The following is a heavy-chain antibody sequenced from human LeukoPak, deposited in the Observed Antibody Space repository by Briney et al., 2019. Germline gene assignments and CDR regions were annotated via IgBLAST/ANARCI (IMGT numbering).Heavy chain of an antibody. CDR3: ALGRTSCYTRYCPAFDY. CDR1: GFTFSTNA. CDR2: ISYDGSNK. J-gene: IGHJ4*02. Sequence: GGSLRLSCAASGFTFSTNAMHWVRQAPGKGLEWVAVISYDGSNKYYADSVKGRFTISRDNSKNTLYLQMNSLGAEDTAVYYCALGRTSCYTRYCPAFDYWGQGTLVTVSS. V-gene: IGHV3-30-3*01. D-gene: IGHD2-2*02.